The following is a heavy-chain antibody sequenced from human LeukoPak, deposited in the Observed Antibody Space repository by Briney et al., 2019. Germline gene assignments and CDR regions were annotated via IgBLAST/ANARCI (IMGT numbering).Heavy chain of an antibody. D-gene: IGHD3-22*01. Sequence: SSVTVSCKASGCSFSRYAISWVRQAPGQGLEGMGGIIPIFSTANYAQKFQGRVTITTDESTSTAYLELSSLRSEDTAVYYCARRYYYDSSGYNWGQGTLVTVPS. CDR1: GCSFSRYA. CDR3: ARRYYYDSSGYN. V-gene: IGHV1-69*05. J-gene: IGHJ4*02. CDR2: IIPIFSTA.